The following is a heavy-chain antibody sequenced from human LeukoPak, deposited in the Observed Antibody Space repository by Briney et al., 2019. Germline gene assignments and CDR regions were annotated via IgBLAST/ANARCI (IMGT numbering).Heavy chain of an antibody. CDR3: ARERTPGSGYGVDY. V-gene: IGHV1-2*02. CDR1: GYTFTGYY. J-gene: IGHJ4*02. CDR2: INPNINGT. Sequence: ASVKVSCKASGYTFTGYYIHWVRQAPGQGLEWMGWINPNINGTNYAQKFQGRVTMTGDRSISTAYMELSRLRSDDTAVYNCARERTPGSGYGVDYWGQGTVVTVSS. D-gene: IGHD6-25*01.